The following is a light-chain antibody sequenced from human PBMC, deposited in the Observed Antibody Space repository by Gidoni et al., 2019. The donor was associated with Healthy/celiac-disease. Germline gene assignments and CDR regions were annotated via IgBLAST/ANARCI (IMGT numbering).Light chain of an antibody. V-gene: IGKV3-11*01. CDR1: QSVSSY. CDR3: QQRSNWPRYT. CDR2: DAS. Sequence: DIVLPQSPATLSLSPGERATLSCRASQSVSSYLAWYQQKPGQAPRLLIYDASNRATGIPARFSGSGSGTDFTLTISSLEPEDFAVYYCQQRSNWPRYTFGQGTKLEIK. J-gene: IGKJ2*01.